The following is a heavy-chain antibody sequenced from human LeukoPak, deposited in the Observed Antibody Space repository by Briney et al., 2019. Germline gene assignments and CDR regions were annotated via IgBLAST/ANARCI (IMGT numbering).Heavy chain of an antibody. CDR1: GFIFSSYG. D-gene: IGHD2-2*01. J-gene: IGHJ4*01. Sequence: GGSLRLSCAASGFIFSSYGMHWVRQAPGKGLEWVTFIRYDGSDKYYADSVNGRFTISRDNPKNTLYLQMNSLRAEDTAVYYCAKDRERVLTSTSCSFDYWGHGTLVTVSS. V-gene: IGHV3-30*02. CDR2: IRYDGSDK. CDR3: AKDRERVLTSTSCSFDY.